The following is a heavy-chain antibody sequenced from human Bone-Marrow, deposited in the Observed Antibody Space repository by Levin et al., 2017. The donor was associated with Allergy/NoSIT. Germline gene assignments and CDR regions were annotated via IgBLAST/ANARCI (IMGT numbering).Heavy chain of an antibody. CDR1: GFTFGDYG. CDR3: ARANRNWDYVEDGPNFDY. CDR2: IWWNGDNK. J-gene: IGHJ4*02. D-gene: IGHD1-7*01. V-gene: IGHV3-33*01. Sequence: GESLKISCAASGFTFGDYGMHWVRPAPGKGLQWVAVIWWNGDNKFYGDSVKGRFSISRDNSKNTVSLQMNSLRGEDTAVYFCARANRNWDYVEDGPNFDYWGRGTLVTVSS.